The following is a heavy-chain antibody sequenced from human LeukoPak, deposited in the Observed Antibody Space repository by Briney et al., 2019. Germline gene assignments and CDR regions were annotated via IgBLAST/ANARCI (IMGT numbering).Heavy chain of an antibody. Sequence: PGGSLRLSCAASGFTFSSYSMNWVRQAPGKGLEWVSYISSSSTIYYADSVKGRFTTSRDNAKNSLYLQMNSLRAEDTAVYYCARVRTFDYWGQGTLVTVSS. V-gene: IGHV3-48*01. CDR2: ISSSSTI. CDR3: ARVRTFDY. CDR1: GFTFSSYS. J-gene: IGHJ4*02.